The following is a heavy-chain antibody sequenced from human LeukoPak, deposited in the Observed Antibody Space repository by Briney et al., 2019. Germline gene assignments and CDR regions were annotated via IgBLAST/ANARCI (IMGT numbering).Heavy chain of an antibody. V-gene: IGHV3-30*03. CDR3: WAAARSYGMDV. CDR1: GFTFSSYG. CDR2: ISYDGSNK. Sequence: GGSLRLSCAASGFTFSSYGMRWVRQAPGKGLEWVAVISYDGSNKYYADSVKGRFTISRDNSKNTLYLQMNSLRAEDTAVYYCWAAARSYGMDVWGQGTTVTVSS. J-gene: IGHJ6*02. D-gene: IGHD2-2*01.